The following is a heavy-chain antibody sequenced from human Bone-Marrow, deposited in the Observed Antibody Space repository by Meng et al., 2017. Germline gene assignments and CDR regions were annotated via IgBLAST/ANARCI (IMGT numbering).Heavy chain of an antibody. J-gene: IGHJ5*02. V-gene: IGHV4-31*01. D-gene: IGHD2-2*01. CDR1: GGSINSAGYY. CDR2: IYYTENT. Sequence: VPEAGPGLVEPAQSLYLTCSVSGGSINSAGYYWSWIRQHPGKGLEWIGYIYYTENTYYNPSLKSPMTISLDKSKNQFSLKLNSFTVADTAVHYCARGRASCSRCGCPLGSFDPAGQGTLVTVSS. CDR3: ARGRASCSRCGCPLGSFDP.